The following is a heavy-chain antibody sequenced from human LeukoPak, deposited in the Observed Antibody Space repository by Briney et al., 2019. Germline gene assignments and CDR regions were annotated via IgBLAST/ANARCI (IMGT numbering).Heavy chain of an antibody. CDR3: ARHRSGAYFDG. V-gene: IGHV3-7*04. CDR1: GCTFSSFS. CDR2: INKDGSAK. J-gene: IGHJ4*02. Sequence: PAGSLRLSCAASGCTFSSFSMSWVRQPPGKGLEWVGSINKDGSAKYNVDSVKGRCTISRDNAKISVFLQINSLRGEDTVVYYCARHRSGAYFDGWGEGNLVTVSS. D-gene: IGHD1-26*01.